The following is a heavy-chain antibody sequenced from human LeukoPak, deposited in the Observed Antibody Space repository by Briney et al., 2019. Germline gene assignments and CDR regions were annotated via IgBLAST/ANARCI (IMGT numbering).Heavy chain of an antibody. CDR1: GFTFTGYY. CDR3: AMVSGYSSFGAYYYYYGMDV. CDR2: INPNSGGT. V-gene: IGHV1-2*04. J-gene: IGHJ6*02. Sequence: GGSLRLSCAASGFTFTGYYMHWVRQAPGQGLEWMGWINPNSGGTNYAQKFQGWVTMTRDTSISTAYMELSRLRSDDTAVYYCAMVSGYSSFGAYYYYYGMDVWGQGTTVTVSS. D-gene: IGHD6-19*01.